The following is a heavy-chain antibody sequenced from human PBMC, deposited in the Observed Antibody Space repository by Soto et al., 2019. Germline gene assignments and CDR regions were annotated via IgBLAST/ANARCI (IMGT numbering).Heavy chain of an antibody. CDR3: ARSLLQGDF. CDR1: GYTFIHYY. V-gene: IGHV1-46*01. Sequence: QVQLVQSGAEVKKPGASVKVSCKASGYTFIHYYIHWVRQAPGQGLEWMAIINPNGGSTNYAQKCQGRVTVTSDTSTSTVSMELNSVGSDDTAVYFCARSLLQGDFWGQGTLVTVSS. CDR2: INPNGGST. D-gene: IGHD2-21*01. J-gene: IGHJ4*02.